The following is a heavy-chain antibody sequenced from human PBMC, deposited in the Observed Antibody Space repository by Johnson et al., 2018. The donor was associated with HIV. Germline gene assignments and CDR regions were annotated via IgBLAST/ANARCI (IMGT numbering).Heavy chain of an antibody. J-gene: IGHJ3*01. CDR2: ISFDGNLK. D-gene: IGHD2/OR15-2a*01. V-gene: IGHV3-33*01. CDR3: ARPYSESIYAAFSL. CDR1: GFTFSSFG. Sequence: QVQLVESGGGVVQPGGSLRLSCAASGFTFSSFGIHWVRQAPGKGPEWVAVISFDGNLKKYADSVKGRFTISRDNAKNSLYLQMNSLRAEDTAVYYCARPYSESIYAAFSLWGQGTMVTVSS.